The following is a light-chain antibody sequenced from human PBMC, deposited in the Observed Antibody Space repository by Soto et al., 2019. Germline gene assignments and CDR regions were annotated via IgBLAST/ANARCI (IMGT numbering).Light chain of an antibody. J-gene: IGKJ1*01. CDR3: HQSSNWPQT. Sequence: EIVMTQSPATLSVSPGERATLSCRASQSVNTRLAWYQQKPGQAPKLLIYAASTRATDIPGRFSGSGSGTEFTLTIDSMQSEDFAIYYCHQSSNWPQTFGQGTKVDIK. CDR1: QSVNTR. CDR2: AAS. V-gene: IGKV3-15*01.